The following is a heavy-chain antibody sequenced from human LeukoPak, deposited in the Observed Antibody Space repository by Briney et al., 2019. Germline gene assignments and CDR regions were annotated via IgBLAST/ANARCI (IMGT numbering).Heavy chain of an antibody. CDR1: GGSFSGYY. Sequence: SETLSLTCAVYGGSFSGYYWSWIRQPPGKGLEWIGEINHSGSTNYNPSLKSRVTISVDTSKNQFSLKLSSATAADTAVYYCAREGGDYYGSGSYYPKYYYYYYMDVWGKGTTVTISS. CDR2: INHSGST. D-gene: IGHD3-10*01. J-gene: IGHJ6*03. CDR3: AREGGDYYGSGSYYPKYYYYYYMDV. V-gene: IGHV4-34*01.